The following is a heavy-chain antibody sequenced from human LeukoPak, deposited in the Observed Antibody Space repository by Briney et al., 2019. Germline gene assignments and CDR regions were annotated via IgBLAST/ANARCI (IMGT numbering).Heavy chain of an antibody. CDR2: ISSSSSYI. J-gene: IGHJ4*02. CDR3: ARAYDYVWGSYRYSFDY. CDR1: GFTFSSYS. Sequence: GGSLRLSCAASGFTFSSYSMHWVRQAPGKGLEWVSSISSSSSYIYYADSVKGRFTISRDNAKNSLYLQMNSLRAEDTAVYYCARAYDYVWGSYRYSFDYWGQGTLVTVSS. V-gene: IGHV3-21*01. D-gene: IGHD3-16*02.